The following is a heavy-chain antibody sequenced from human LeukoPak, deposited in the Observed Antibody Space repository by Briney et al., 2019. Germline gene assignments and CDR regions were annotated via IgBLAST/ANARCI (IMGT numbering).Heavy chain of an antibody. V-gene: IGHV5-51*01. D-gene: IGHD6-19*01. CDR2: IYPGDSDT. J-gene: IGHJ4*02. CDR3: ARHSSYPGIAVAGGVDFDY. CDR1: GYSFTSYW. Sequence: GESLKISCKGSGYSFTSYWIGWVRQMPGKGLEWMGIIYPGDSDTRYSPSFQGQVTISADKSISTAYLQWSSLKASDTAMYYCARHSSYPGIAVAGGVDFDYWGQGTLVTVSS.